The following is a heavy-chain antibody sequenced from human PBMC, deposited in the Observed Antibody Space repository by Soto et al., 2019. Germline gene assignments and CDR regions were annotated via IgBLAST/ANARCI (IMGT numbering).Heavy chain of an antibody. D-gene: IGHD3-10*01. CDR1: GGSINSYY. J-gene: IGHJ6*02. V-gene: IGHV4-59*08. CDR2: VHHSWGS. CDR3: ARQGFGPLHGLVDV. Sequence: QVQLQESGPGLVKPSETLSLSCTVSGGSINSYYWSWIRQSPGKRMEWIGYVHHSWGSSYNPSLQSRVAISLDTSKSQFSLQVTSVTATDTALYSCARQGFGPLHGLVDVWGQGTTVTVSS.